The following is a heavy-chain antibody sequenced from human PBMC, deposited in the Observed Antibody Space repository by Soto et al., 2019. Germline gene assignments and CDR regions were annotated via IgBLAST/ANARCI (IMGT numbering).Heavy chain of an antibody. Sequence: VGSLRLSCAASGFTFSSYGMHWVRQAPGKGLEWVAVISYDGTEKYHADSVKGRFTISRDNSKNTLYLQVNSLRAEDTAVYYCARKPETGTTVPFDYWGQGTLVTVSS. V-gene: IGHV3-30*03. J-gene: IGHJ4*02. D-gene: IGHD1-1*01. CDR2: ISYDGTEK. CDR3: ARKPETGTTVPFDY. CDR1: GFTFSSYG.